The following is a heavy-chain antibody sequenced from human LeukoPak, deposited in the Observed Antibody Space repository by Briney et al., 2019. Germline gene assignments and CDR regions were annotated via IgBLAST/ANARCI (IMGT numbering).Heavy chain of an antibody. V-gene: IGHV3-7*01. CDR3: AKAIHSSSSGVVDY. J-gene: IGHJ4*02. CDR1: GFTFSNYW. D-gene: IGHD6-6*01. Sequence: PGGSLRLSCAASGFTFSNYWMSWVRQAPGKGLEWVANIKQDGSEKYYVDSVKGRFTISRDNAKNSLYLQMNSLRAEDTAVYYCAKAIHSSSSGVVDYWGQGTLVTVSS. CDR2: IKQDGSEK.